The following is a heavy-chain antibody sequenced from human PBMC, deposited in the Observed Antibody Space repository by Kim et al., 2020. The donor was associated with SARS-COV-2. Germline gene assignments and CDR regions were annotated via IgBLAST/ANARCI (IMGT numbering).Heavy chain of an antibody. CDR3: ARDYTRVFKTTTVWDYFDD. CDR2: ISYDGNNK. CDR1: GFGFSNYA. Sequence: GGSLRLSCAASGFGFSNYAMHWVRQAPGKGLEWVTVISYDGNNKYYADSVKGRFTISRDNSKKALYLQMNSLRAEDTAVYYCARDYTRVFKTTTVWDYFDDWGQGTLVTVSS. V-gene: IGHV3-30*01. J-gene: IGHJ4*02. D-gene: IGHD4-4*01.